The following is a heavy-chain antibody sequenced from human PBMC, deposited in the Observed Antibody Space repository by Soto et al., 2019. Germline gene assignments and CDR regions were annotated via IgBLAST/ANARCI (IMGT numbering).Heavy chain of an antibody. D-gene: IGHD3-22*01. CDR3: AKDLLPPPYYYDKSGSY. Sequence: GGSLRLSCAASGFTFSIYAMSWVRQAPGRGLEWVSAISGSGASTYYADSVKGRFTISRDNSRDTLYLQMNSLRAEDTAVYYCAKDLLPPPYYYDKSGSYWGQGALVNVSS. J-gene: IGHJ4*02. CDR1: GFTFSIYA. V-gene: IGHV3-23*01. CDR2: ISGSGAST.